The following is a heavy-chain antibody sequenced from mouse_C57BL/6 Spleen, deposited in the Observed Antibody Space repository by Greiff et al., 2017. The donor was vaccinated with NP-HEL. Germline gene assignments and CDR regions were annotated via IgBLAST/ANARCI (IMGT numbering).Heavy chain of an antibody. CDR1: GFNIKDDY. CDR2: IDPENGDT. Sequence: EVHLVESGAELVRPGASVKLSCTASGFNIKDDYMHWVKQRPEQGLEWIGWIDPENGDTEYASKFQGKATITADTSSNTAYLQLSSLTSEDTAVYYCTTGGLRQPFAYWGQGTLVTVSA. CDR3: TTGGLRQPFAY. D-gene: IGHD2-2*01. V-gene: IGHV14-4*01. J-gene: IGHJ3*01.